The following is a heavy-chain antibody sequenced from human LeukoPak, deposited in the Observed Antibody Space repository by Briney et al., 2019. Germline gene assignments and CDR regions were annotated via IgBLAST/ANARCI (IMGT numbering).Heavy chain of an antibody. D-gene: IGHD3-22*01. CDR3: ARVRWLNAYYHYYYMDV. Sequence: GGSLRLSCAASGFTVSGTHMSWVRQAPGKGLEWVSAIYTGGTTYYSDSVEGRFTISRDKSKNTLYLQMDSLRVEDTAVYYCARVRWLNAYYHYYYMDVCGKGTTVTVSS. V-gene: IGHV3-53*01. CDR2: IYTGGTT. CDR1: GFTVSGTH. J-gene: IGHJ6*03.